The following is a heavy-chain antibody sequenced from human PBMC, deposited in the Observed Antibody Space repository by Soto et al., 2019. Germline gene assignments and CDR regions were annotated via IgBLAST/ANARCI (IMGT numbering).Heavy chain of an antibody. CDR2: IYYSGST. D-gene: IGHD2-15*01. J-gene: IGHJ6*02. V-gene: IGHV4-39*01. CDR3: ARLTRRYCSGGSCYSYGMDV. CDR1: GGPISSSSYY. Sequence: SETLSLTCTVSGGPISSSSYYWGWIRQPPGKGLEWIGSIYYSGSTYYNPSLKSRVTISVDTSKNQFSLKLSSVTAADTAVYYCARLTRRYCSGGSCYSYGMDVWGQGTTVTVSS.